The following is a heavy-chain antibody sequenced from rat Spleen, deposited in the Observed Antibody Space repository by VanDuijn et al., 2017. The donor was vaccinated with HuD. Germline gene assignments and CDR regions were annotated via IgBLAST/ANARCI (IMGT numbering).Heavy chain of an antibody. CDR2: ITSGGSNT. CDR1: GFTFSSFA. Sequence: EVQLVESGGGLVQPGRSLKLSCAASGFTFSSFAMAWVRQAPKKGLEWVATITSGGSNTYYPDSVKGRFTISRDNAKSTLYLQMDSLRSEDTATYYCAKRHYGGYGDYWGQGVMVTVSS. D-gene: IGHD1-11*01. V-gene: IGHV5-25*01. CDR3: AKRHYGGYGDY. J-gene: IGHJ2*01.